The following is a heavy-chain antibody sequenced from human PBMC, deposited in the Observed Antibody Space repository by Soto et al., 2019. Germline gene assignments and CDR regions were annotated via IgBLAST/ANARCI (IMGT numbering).Heavy chain of an antibody. D-gene: IGHD3-3*01. Sequence: GGSLRLSCADSGFTFSNAWMSWVRQAPGKGLEWVGRIKSKTDGGTSDYAAPVKGRFTISRDDSKITLYLQMNSLKTEDTAVNYCTSYYAFWSGYPRRYYYYMDVSGKAPTVTLSS. V-gene: IGHV3-15*01. CDR2: IKSKTDGGTS. J-gene: IGHJ6*03. CDR1: GFTFSNAW. CDR3: TSYYAFWSGYPRRYYYYMDV.